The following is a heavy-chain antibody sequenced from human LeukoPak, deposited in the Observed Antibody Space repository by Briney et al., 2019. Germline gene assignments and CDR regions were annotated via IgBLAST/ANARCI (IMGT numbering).Heavy chain of an antibody. CDR2: IIPIFGTA. CDR3: ARTLQMKTRGISDY. Sequence: SVKVSCKASGYTFTSYYMHWVRQAPGQGLEWMGGIIPIFGTANYAQKFQGRVTITADESTTTAYMELSSLRSEDTAVYYCARTLQMKTRGISDYWGQGTLVTVSS. J-gene: IGHJ4*02. V-gene: IGHV1-69*13. CDR1: GYTFTSYY. D-gene: IGHD3-16*01.